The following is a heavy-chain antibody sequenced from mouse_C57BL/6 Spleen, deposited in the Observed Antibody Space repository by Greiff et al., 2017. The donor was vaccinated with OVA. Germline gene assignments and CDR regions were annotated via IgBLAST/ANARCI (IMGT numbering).Heavy chain of an antibody. V-gene: IGHV5-9-1*02. D-gene: IGHD2-4*01. CDR1: GFTFSSYA. J-gene: IGHJ1*03. CDR2: ISSGGDYI. CDR3: TRDGDDYDGYWYFDV. Sequence: EVKLVESGEGLVKPGGSLKLSCAASGFTFSSYAMSWVRQTPEKRLEWVAYISSGGDYIYYADTVKGRFTISRDNARNTLYLQMSSLKSEDTAMYYCTRDGDDYDGYWYFDVWGTGTTVTVSS.